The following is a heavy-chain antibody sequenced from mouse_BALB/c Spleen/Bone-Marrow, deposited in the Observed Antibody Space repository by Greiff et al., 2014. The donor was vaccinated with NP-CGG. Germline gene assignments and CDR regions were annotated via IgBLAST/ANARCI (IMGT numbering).Heavy chain of an antibody. V-gene: IGHV1-67*01. CDR1: GYTFTDYA. J-gene: IGHJ3*01. D-gene: IGHD1-1*01. CDR3: ARAAYGSSYDWFAY. Sequence: QVQLQQSGPELVRPGVSVKISCKSSGYTFTDYAMHWVKQSHAKSLEWIGVISTYSGNTNYNQKFKGKATMTVDKSSSTAYMELARLTSEDSAIYYCARAAYGSSYDWFAYWGQGTLVTVSA. CDR2: ISTYSGNT.